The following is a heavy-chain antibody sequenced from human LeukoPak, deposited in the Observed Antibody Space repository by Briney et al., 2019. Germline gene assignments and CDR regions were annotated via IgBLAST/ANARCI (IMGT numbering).Heavy chain of an antibody. J-gene: IGHJ2*01. D-gene: IGHD4-17*01. CDR1: GFTFSTYA. Sequence: GGSLRLSCAASGFTFSTYAMSWVRQAPGKGLEWVSAISGSGDGTCYADSLKGRFTISRDNSKNTLYLQMNSLRAEDTAVYYCAKVYLTTVTISYFDLWGRGTLVTVSS. V-gene: IGHV3-23*01. CDR2: ISGSGDGT. CDR3: AKVYLTTVTISYFDL.